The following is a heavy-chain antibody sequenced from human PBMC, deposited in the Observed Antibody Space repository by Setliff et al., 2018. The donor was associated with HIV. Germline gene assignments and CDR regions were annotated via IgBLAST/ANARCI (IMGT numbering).Heavy chain of an antibody. CDR1: GGSISSGDYY. J-gene: IGHJ3*02. D-gene: IGHD5-12*01. V-gene: IGHV4-30-4*08. CDR2: IYYSGST. CDR3: ARERGYSLYAFDI. Sequence: PSETLSLTCTVSGGSISSGDYYWSWIRQPPGKGLEWIGYIYYSGSTYYNPSLKSRVTISVDTSKNQFSLKLSSVTAADTAVYYCARERGYSLYAFDIWGQGTMVTVSS.